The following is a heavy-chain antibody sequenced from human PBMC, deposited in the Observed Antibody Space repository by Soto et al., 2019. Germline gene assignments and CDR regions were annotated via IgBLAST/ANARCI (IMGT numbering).Heavy chain of an antibody. CDR2: IGTAGDT. CDR3: ARAGYGGNFDY. J-gene: IGHJ4*02. V-gene: IGHV3-13*01. CDR1: GFTFSSYD. Sequence: LSLTCAASGFTFSSYDMHWVRQATGKGLEWVSAIGTAGDTYYPGSVKGRFTISRENAKNSLYLQMNSLRAGDTAVYYCARAGYGGNFDYWGQGTLVTVSS. D-gene: IGHD4-17*01.